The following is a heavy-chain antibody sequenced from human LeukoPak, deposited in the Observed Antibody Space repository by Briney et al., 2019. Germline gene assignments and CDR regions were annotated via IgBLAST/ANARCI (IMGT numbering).Heavy chain of an antibody. D-gene: IGHD3-10*01. J-gene: IGHJ4*02. V-gene: IGHV4-4*07. Sequence: SETLSLTCTVSGGSISSYYWSWIRQPAGKGLEWIGRIYTSGSTNYNPSLESRVTISVDKSKNQFSLKLSSVTAADTAVYYCASSGLVRESFHYWGQGTMLTVCS. CDR2: IYTSGST. CDR3: ASSGLVRESFHY. CDR1: GGSISSYY.